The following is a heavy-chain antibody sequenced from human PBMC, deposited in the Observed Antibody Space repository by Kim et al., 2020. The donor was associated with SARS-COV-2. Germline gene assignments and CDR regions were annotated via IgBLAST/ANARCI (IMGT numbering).Heavy chain of an antibody. CDR3: ARGEAVVVPAAMLGIDY. D-gene: IGHD2-2*01. Sequence: SETLSLTCTVSGGSISSSIYYWGWIRQPPGKGLEWIGSIYYSGSTYYNPSLKSRVTISVDTAKNQFSLKLSSVTAADTAVYYCARGEAVVVPAAMLGIDYWGQGTLVTVSS. CDR1: GGSISSSIYY. CDR2: IYYSGST. V-gene: IGHV4-39*07. J-gene: IGHJ4*02.